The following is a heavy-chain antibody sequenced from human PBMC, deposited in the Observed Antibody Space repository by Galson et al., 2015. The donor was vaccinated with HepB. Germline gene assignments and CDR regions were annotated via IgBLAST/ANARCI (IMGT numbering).Heavy chain of an antibody. Sequence: SLRLSCAASGFTFSSYSMNWVRQAPGKGLEWVSSISSSSYIYYADSVKGRFTISRDNAKNSLYLQMNSLRAEDTAVYYCARGWVGDYYGSGSYGPFDYWGQGTLVTVSS. CDR3: ARGWVGDYYGSGSYGPFDY. CDR2: ISSSSYI. CDR1: GFTFSSYS. D-gene: IGHD3-10*01. J-gene: IGHJ4*02. V-gene: IGHV3-21*01.